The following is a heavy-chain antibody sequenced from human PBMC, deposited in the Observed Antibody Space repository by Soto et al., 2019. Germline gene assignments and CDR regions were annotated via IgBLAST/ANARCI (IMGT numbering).Heavy chain of an antibody. V-gene: IGHV1-69*06. CDR2: VIPVFGTP. J-gene: IGHJ4*02. CDR3: ARGGALSTSWYWGDGLDS. D-gene: IGHD6-13*01. Sequence: QVQLEQAGSEVKKSGSSVKVSCKASGYSFSSHAITWVRQAPGQGLEWMGGVIPVFGTPSYAQKFQGRVTISAAKSTNTSYLELKSLRSEDTAVYYCARGGALSTSWYWGDGLDSWGQGTQVTVSS. CDR1: GYSFSSHA.